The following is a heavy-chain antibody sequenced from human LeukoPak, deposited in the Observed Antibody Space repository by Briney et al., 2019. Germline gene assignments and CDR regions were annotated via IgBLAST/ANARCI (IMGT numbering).Heavy chain of an antibody. CDR1: GFTFSRYS. CDR3: ARDFDDSQGV. CDR2: ISGSSSYM. J-gene: IGHJ6*02. D-gene: IGHD2-15*01. V-gene: IGHV3-21*01. Sequence: PGGSLRPSCAGFGFTFSRYSTNWVRQAPGKGLEWVSSISGSSSYMYYADSVKGRFTISRDNAKNSLYLQMNSLRADDTAVYYCARDFDDSQGVWGHGTTVTVSS.